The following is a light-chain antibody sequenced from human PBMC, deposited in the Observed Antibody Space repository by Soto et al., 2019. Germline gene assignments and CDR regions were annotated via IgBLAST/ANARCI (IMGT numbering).Light chain of an antibody. CDR3: QHYDSSPFT. CDR2: GAS. CDR1: QSVRSY. Sequence: EIVLTQSPGTLSLSPGERATLSCRASQSVRSYLAWYQQKPGQAPRLLIYGASNRATGIPDRFSGSGSGTDFTLTISRLEPDDFAVYHCQHYDSSPFTFGQGTKLEIK. J-gene: IGKJ2*01. V-gene: IGKV3-20*01.